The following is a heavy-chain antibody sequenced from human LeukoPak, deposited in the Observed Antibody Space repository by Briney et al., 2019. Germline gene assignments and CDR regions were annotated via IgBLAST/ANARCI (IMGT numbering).Heavy chain of an antibody. D-gene: IGHD3-10*01. CDR2: IYTSGST. CDR3: ARDYGSGSYVSYYYGMDV. CDR1: GGSISSSSYY. J-gene: IGHJ6*02. Sequence: KSSETLSLTCTVSGGSISSSSYYWSWIRQPAGKGLEWIGRIYTSGSTNYNPSLKSRVTMSVDTSKDQFSLKLSSVTAADTAVYYCARDYGSGSYVSYYYGMDVWGQGTTVTVSS. V-gene: IGHV4-61*02.